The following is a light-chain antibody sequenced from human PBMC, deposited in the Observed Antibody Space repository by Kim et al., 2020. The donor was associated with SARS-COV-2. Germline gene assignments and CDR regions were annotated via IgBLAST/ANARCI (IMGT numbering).Light chain of an antibody. V-gene: IGLV2-23*02. J-gene: IGLJ3*02. Sequence: GQSITISCTGTSSDVGSYNLVSWYQQHPGKAPKRRIYEVSKRPSGVSNRFSGSKSGNTAFLTISGLQAEDEADYYCCSYAGSSTWVLGGGTQLTVL. CDR2: EVS. CDR3: CSYAGSSTWV. CDR1: SSDVGSYNL.